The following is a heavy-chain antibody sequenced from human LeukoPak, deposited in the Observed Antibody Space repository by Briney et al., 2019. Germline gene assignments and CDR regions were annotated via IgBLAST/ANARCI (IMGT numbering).Heavy chain of an antibody. J-gene: IGHJ5*02. CDR1: GGSISSYY. Sequence: SETLSLTCTVSGGSISSYYWSWIRQPPGKGLEWIGEINHSGSTNYNPSLKSRVTISVDTSKNQFSLKRSSVTAADTAVYYCARGRLKYHTTWFDPWGRETLVTVSS. CDR2: INHSGST. CDR3: ARGRLKYHTTWFDP. D-gene: IGHD4-11*01. V-gene: IGHV4-34*01.